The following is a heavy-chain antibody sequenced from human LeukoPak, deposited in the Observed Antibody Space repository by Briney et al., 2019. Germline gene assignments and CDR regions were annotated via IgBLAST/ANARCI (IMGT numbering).Heavy chain of an antibody. Sequence: PSETLSLTCTVSGGSISSYYWSWLRQPAGKGLEWLGRIYSSRSIYNPSLKSRVTMSVDTSKNQFSLKLSSVTAADTAVYYCARAAGRDTTSGLDFDYWGQGILVTVSS. D-gene: IGHD1-26*01. V-gene: IGHV4-4*07. J-gene: IGHJ4*02. CDR2: IYSSRS. CDR3: ARAAGRDTTSGLDFDY. CDR1: GGSISSYY.